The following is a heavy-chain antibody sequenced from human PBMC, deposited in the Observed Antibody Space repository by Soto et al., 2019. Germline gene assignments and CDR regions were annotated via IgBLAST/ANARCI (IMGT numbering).Heavy chain of an antibody. Sequence: GGSLRLSCAASGFTFSSYWMSWVRQAPGKGLEWVSSISSSNSYIYYADSVKGRFTISRDNAKNSLYLQMNSLRAEDTAVYYCASWVGDYDDYDSTEARLADYWGQGTLVTVSS. CDR1: GFTFSSYW. V-gene: IGHV3-21*01. CDR3: ASWVGDYDDYDSTEARLADY. J-gene: IGHJ4*02. CDR2: ISSSNSYI. D-gene: IGHD3-22*01.